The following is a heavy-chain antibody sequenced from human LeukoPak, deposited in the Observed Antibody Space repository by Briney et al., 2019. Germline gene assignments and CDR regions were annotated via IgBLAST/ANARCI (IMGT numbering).Heavy chain of an antibody. J-gene: IGHJ6*02. CDR3: ARGRFFYGWGIDV. V-gene: IGHV3-7*01. Sequence: PGGSLRLSCAASGFTFSDFGMNWVRQAPGKGLEWVAFIKGDETEKHYVGSLKGRFTISRDNAENSLSLQMNSLTVEDTAVYFCARGRFFYGWGIDVWGQGTTVIVSS. CDR2: IKGDETEK. CDR1: GFTFSDFG. D-gene: IGHD3-10*01.